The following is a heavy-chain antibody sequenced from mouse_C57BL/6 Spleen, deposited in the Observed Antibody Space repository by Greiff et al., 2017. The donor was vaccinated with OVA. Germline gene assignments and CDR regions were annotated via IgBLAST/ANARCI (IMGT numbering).Heavy chain of an antibody. J-gene: IGHJ2*01. D-gene: IGHD2-5*01. CDR1: GYTFTSYW. V-gene: IGHV1-55*01. CDR3: ARGRLYYSNYGDY. CDR2: IYPGSGST. Sequence: VQLQQPGAELVKPGASVKMSCKASGYTFTSYWITWVKQRPGQGLEWIGDIYPGSGSTNYNEKFKSKATLTVDTSSSTAYMQLSSLTSEDSAVYYCARGRLYYSNYGDYWGQGTTLTVSS.